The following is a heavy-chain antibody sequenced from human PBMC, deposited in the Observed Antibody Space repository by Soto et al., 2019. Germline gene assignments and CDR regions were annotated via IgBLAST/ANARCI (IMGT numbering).Heavy chain of an antibody. J-gene: IGHJ5*01. D-gene: IGHD2-8*01. CDR3: TRLSIYCTNGVCSPLA. V-gene: IGHV3-73*01. CDR2: VRSKANNYAT. Sequence: EVQLVESGGGLVQPGGSLKLSCAASGFTFSASAVHWVRQASGKGLEWVGRVRSKANNYATAYAASVKGRFTVSRDDSKNTAYLQMNSLKAEDTAVYYCTRLSIYCTNGVCSPLAWGHGTLVTVSS. CDR1: GFTFSASA.